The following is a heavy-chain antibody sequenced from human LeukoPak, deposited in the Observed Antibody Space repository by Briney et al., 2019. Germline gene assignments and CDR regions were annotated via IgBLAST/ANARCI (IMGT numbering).Heavy chain of an antibody. D-gene: IGHD2-15*01. V-gene: IGHV3-48*01. Sequence: GGSLRLSCAASGFTFSSYSMNWVRQAPGKGLEWVSYISSSSSTIYYADSVKGRFTISRDNAKNSLYLQMNSLRAEDTAVYYCVKDLFSGSGYCSGGSCYGYFDYWGQGTLVTVSS. CDR2: ISSSSSTI. CDR3: VKDLFSGSGYCSGGSCYGYFDY. CDR1: GFTFSSYS. J-gene: IGHJ4*02.